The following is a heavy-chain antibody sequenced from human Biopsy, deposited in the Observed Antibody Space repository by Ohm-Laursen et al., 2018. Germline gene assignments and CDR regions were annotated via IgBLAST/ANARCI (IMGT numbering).Heavy chain of an antibody. CDR1: GGSIISYY. CDR2: ISSGGRA. Sequence: SGTLSLTCTVSGGSIISYYWNWIRQPPGKGLQVIGYISSGGRAKYNPSLKSRLTISLDTPKNQLSLRLSSVTAADSAIYYCARERQFRFLEGAFDYWGQGILVTVSS. D-gene: IGHD3-3*01. V-gene: IGHV4-59*01. J-gene: IGHJ4*02. CDR3: ARERQFRFLEGAFDY.